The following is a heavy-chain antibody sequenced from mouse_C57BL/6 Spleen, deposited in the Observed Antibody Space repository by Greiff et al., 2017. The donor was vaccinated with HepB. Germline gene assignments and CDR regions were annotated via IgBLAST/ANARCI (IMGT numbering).Heavy chain of an antibody. D-gene: IGHD2-2*01. V-gene: IGHV1-53*01. CDR2: INPSNGGT. CDR1: GYSFTSYW. J-gene: IGHJ2*01. Sequence: VQLQQPGPELVKPGASVKLSCKASGYSFTSYWLHWVKQRPGQGPEWIGNINPSNGGTNYNEKFKSKATLTVDKASSTAYMQLSSLTSEDSAVYYCERYLVTTNCFDHWGQGTTPTVSS. CDR3: ERYLVTTNCFDH.